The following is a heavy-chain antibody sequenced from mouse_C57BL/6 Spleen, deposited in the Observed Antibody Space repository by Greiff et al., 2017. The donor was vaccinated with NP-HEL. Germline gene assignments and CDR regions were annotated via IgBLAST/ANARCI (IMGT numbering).Heavy chain of an antibody. CDR2: INPSSGYT. CDR1: GYTFTSYW. J-gene: IGHJ1*03. V-gene: IGHV1-7*01. CDR3: ARGRVTWTLYWYFDV. D-gene: IGHD4-1*01. Sequence: QVQLKQSGAELAKPGASVKLSCKASGYTFTSYWMHWVKQRPGQGLEWIGYINPSSGYTKYNQKFKDKATLTADKSSSTAYMQLSSLTYADSAVYYCARGRVTWTLYWYFDVWGTGTTVTVSS.